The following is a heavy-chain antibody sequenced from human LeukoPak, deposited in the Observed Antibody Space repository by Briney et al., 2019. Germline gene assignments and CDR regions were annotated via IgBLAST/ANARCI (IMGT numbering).Heavy chain of an antibody. Sequence: SETLSLTCTVSGVSIRSSYYYWGWIRQPPGKGLEWIGSIYDSGSTYYNPSLKSRVTISVDTSKNQFSLKLSSVTAADTAVYYCARSAGYSYGGGEIDYWGQGTLVTVSS. D-gene: IGHD5-18*01. CDR1: GVSIRSSYYY. CDR2: IYDSGST. J-gene: IGHJ4*02. V-gene: IGHV4-39*07. CDR3: ARSAGYSYGGGEIDY.